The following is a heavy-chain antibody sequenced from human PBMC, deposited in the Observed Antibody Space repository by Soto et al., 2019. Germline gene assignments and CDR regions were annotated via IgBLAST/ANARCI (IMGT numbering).Heavy chain of an antibody. J-gene: IGHJ4*02. V-gene: IGHV3-30-3*01. D-gene: IGHD2-21*02. CDR1: GFTFSSYA. CDR2: ISYDGSNK. Sequence: QVQLVESGGGVVQPGRSLRLSCAASGFTFSSYAMHWVRQAPGKGLEWVAVISYDGSNKYYADSVKGRFTISRDNSKNKLYLQMNSLRAEDTAVYYCARVCGGDCHHFDYWGQGTLVTVSS. CDR3: ARVCGGDCHHFDY.